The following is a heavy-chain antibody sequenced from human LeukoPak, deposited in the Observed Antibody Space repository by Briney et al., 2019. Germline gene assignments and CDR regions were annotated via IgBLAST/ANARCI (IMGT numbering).Heavy chain of an antibody. Sequence: RTSETLSLTCTVSDYSVSSDFFWGWIRQPPGKGLEWIGSISHSGTTYYNPSLKSRVTISIHTSKNQFSLKLSSVTAADTAVYYCARLESSSTSFVYYYYYMDVWGKGTTVTVSS. D-gene: IGHD2-2*01. CDR2: ISHSGTT. V-gene: IGHV4-38-2*02. CDR3: ARLESSSTSFVYYYYYMDV. CDR1: DYSVSSDFF. J-gene: IGHJ6*03.